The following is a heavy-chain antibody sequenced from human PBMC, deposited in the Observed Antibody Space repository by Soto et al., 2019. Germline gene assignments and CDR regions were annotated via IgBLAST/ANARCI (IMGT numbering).Heavy chain of an antibody. CDR1: GTSISSYY. CDR3: ARYNSYAIDY. CDR2: IHYSGTT. Sequence: SETLSLTCTVSGTSISSYYWSWIRQPPGKGLEWIANIHYSGTTNYNPSLASRVPLSVDTSKNHSSLKMTPVTAADRAMYFCARYNSYAIDYWGRGTLVTVFS. D-gene: IGHD2-8*01. V-gene: IGHV4-59*01. J-gene: IGHJ4*02.